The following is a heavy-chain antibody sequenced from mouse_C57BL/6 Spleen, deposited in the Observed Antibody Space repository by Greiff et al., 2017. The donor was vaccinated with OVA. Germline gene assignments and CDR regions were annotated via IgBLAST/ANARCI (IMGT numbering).Heavy chain of an antibody. CDR2: IYPGDGDT. CDR1: GYAFSSYW. V-gene: IGHV1-80*01. CDR3: ARWGSSPPFDY. D-gene: IGHD1-1*01. J-gene: IGHJ2*01. Sequence: QVQLQQSGAELVKPGASVKISCKASGYAFSSYWMNWVKQRPGKGLEWIGQIYPGDGDTNYNGKFKGKATLTADKSSSTAYMQLSSLTSEDSAVYFCARWGSSPPFDYWGQGTTLTVSS.